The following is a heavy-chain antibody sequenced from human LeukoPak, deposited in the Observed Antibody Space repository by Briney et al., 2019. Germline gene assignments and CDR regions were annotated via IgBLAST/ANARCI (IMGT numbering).Heavy chain of an antibody. CDR3: ARERYYGSGSYYRKPYGMDV. V-gene: IGHV4-34*01. CDR1: GGSFSGYY. Sequence: PSETLSLTCAVYGGSFSGYYWSWIRQPPGKGLEWIGEINHSGSTNYNPSLKSRVTISVDTSKNQFSLKLSSVTAADTAVYYCARERYYGSGSYYRKPYGMDVWGIGTTVTVSS. D-gene: IGHD3-10*01. CDR2: INHSGST. J-gene: IGHJ6*04.